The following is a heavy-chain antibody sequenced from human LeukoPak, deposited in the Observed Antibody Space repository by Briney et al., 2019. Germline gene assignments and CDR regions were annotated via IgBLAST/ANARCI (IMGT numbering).Heavy chain of an antibody. CDR2: ISGSGGST. CDR3: AKLDTPRRLVVPAATIDY. CDR1: GFPFSSYA. J-gene: IGHJ4*02. D-gene: IGHD2-2*01. Sequence: GGSLRLSCAASGFPFSSYAMSWVRRAPGKGVGWVSAISGSGGSTYYADSVKGRFTISRDNSKNPLYLQMNSLRAEDTAVYYCAKLDTPRRLVVPAATIDYWGQGTLVTVSS. V-gene: IGHV3-23*01.